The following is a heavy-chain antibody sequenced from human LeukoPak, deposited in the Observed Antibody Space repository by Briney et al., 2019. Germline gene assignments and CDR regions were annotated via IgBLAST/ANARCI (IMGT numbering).Heavy chain of an antibody. Sequence: PGGSLRLSCAASGFTFDDYGMSWVRQAPGKGLEWVSGINWNAGGTNYADSVKGRFTISRDNAKNSLYLQMNSLRAEDTALYYCARGAFYSSGWYENYWGQGTLVTVSS. D-gene: IGHD6-19*01. V-gene: IGHV3-20*04. CDR2: INWNAGGT. J-gene: IGHJ4*02. CDR3: ARGAFYSSGWYENY. CDR1: GFTFDDYG.